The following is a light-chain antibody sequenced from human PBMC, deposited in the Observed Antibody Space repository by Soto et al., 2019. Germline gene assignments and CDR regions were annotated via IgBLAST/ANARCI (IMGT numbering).Light chain of an antibody. CDR3: QQARSLPWT. CDR2: VAS. Sequence: EIVLTQSPATLSLSPGERATLSCRASQSVSSYLAWYQQKPGQAPRLLIYVASSRATGIPARFSGSGSGTDFTLTISSLEPEDFAVYYCQQARSLPWTFGQGTKVDIK. J-gene: IGKJ1*01. CDR1: QSVSSY. V-gene: IGKV3-11*01.